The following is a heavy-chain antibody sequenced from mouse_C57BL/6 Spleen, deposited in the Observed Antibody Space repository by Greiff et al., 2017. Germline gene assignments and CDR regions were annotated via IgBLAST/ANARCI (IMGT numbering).Heavy chain of an antibody. CDR1: GYTFTDYT. Sequence: VQLQQSGPELVKPGASVKISCKASGYTFTDYTMDWVKQSHGKSLEWIGDINPNNGGPLYNQKFKGKATLSVGKSYSTAYMELRSLTSKDTAVYYCARRDNDYFDYWGQGTTLTVSA. J-gene: IGHJ2*01. V-gene: IGHV1-18*01. D-gene: IGHD1-3*01. CDR2: INPNNGGP. CDR3: ARRDNDYFDY.